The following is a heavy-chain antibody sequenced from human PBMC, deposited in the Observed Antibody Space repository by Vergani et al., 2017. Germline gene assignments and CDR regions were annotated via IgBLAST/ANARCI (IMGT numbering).Heavy chain of an antibody. CDR2: ISSSGSTI. Sequence: EVQLVESGGGLVQPGGSLRLSCAASGFTFSSYEMNWVRQAPGKGLEWVSYISSSGSTIYYADSVKGRFTISRDNAKNSLYLQMNSLRAEDTAVYYCARDSSGWSPFDYWGQRTLVTVSS. CDR3: ARDSSGWSPFDY. D-gene: IGHD6-19*01. J-gene: IGHJ4*02. CDR1: GFTFSSYE. V-gene: IGHV3-48*03.